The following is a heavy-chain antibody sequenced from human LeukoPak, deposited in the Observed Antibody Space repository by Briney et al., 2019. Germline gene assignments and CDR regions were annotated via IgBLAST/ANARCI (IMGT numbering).Heavy chain of an antibody. CDR3: AWSLPRLYWYFDL. Sequence: PSETLSLTCTVSGGSVSSGSYYWSWIRQPPGKGLEWIGYIYYSGSTNYNPSLKSRVTISVDTSKNQFSLKLSSVTAADTAVYYCAWSLPRLYWYFDLWGRGTLVTVSS. J-gene: IGHJ2*01. D-gene: IGHD2-8*02. V-gene: IGHV4-61*01. CDR1: GGSVSSGSYY. CDR2: IYYSGST.